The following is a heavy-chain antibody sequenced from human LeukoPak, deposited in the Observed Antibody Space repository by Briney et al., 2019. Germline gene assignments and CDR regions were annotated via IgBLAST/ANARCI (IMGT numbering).Heavy chain of an antibody. CDR3: AKAPTRPTWYSSSPDYFDY. V-gene: IGHV3-23*01. CDR2: ISGSGGST. CDR1: GFTFSSYA. J-gene: IGHJ4*02. D-gene: IGHD6-6*01. Sequence: GGSLRLSCAASGFTFSSYAMSWVRQAPGKGLEWVSAISGSGGSTYYADSVKGRFTISRDNSKNTLYLQMNSLRAEDTAVYYCAKAPTRPTWYSSSPDYFDYWGQGTLVTVPS.